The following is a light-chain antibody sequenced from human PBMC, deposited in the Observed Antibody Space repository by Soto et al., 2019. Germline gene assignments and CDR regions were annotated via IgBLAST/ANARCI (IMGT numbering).Light chain of an antibody. Sequence: QSVLTQPPSVSGAPGQRVTISCTGSSSNLRAGYDAHWYQQLPGRAPRLLIYGNNNRPSGVPDRFSGSKSGSSASLAITGLQAEDEADYYCQSTSLNVHVFGTGTKLTVL. CDR2: GNN. CDR1: SSNLRAGYD. CDR3: QSTSLNVHV. J-gene: IGLJ1*01. V-gene: IGLV1-40*01.